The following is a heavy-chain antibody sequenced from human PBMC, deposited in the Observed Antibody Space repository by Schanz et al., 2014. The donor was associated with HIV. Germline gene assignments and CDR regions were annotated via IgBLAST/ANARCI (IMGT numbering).Heavy chain of an antibody. J-gene: IGHJ6*02. CDR1: GFTFNNYA. Sequence: EVQLLESGGGLVQPGGSLRLSCAVSGFTFNNYAMNWVRQAPGKGLEWVSGMSWNRRRIGYGDAVKGRFTISRDNANNVVYLEMNGLRVEDTALYYCAKGIMGATEYYYGMDVWGQGTMVTVSS. V-gene: IGHV3-9*01. CDR3: AKGIMGATEYYYGMDV. CDR2: MSWNRRRI. D-gene: IGHD1-26*01.